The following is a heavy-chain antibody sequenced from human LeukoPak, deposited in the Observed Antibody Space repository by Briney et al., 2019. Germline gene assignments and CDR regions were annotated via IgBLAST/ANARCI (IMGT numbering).Heavy chain of an antibody. CDR2: ISSSGSTI. CDR3: ARDTDYGGNSALDAFDI. V-gene: IGHV3-11*04. CDR1: GFTFSDYY. D-gene: IGHD4-23*01. Sequence: GGSLRLSCAASGFTFSDYYMSWLRQAPGKGLEWVSYISSSGSTIYYADSVKGRFTISRDNAKNSLYLQMNSLRAEDTAVYYCARDTDYGGNSALDAFDIWGQGTMVTVSS. J-gene: IGHJ3*02.